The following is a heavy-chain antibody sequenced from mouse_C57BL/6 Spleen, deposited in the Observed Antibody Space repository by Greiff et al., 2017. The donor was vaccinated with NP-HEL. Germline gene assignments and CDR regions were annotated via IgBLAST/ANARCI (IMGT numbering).Heavy chain of an antibody. CDR3: ARRDSSGHANYFDY. Sequence: VQLQQSGPELVKPGASVKIPCKASGYTFTDYNMDWVKQSHGKSLEWIGDINPNDGGTIYNQKFKGKATLTVDKSSSTAYMELRSLTSEDTAVYYCARRDSSGHANYFDYWGQGTTLTVSS. D-gene: IGHD3-2*02. V-gene: IGHV1-18*01. CDR2: INPNDGGT. J-gene: IGHJ2*01. CDR1: GYTFTDYN.